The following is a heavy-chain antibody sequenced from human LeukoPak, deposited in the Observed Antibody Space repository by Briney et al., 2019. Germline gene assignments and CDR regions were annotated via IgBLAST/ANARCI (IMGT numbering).Heavy chain of an antibody. CDR1: GGSFSGYY. CDR2: INHSGST. D-gene: IGHD3-9*01. J-gene: IGHJ4*02. Sequence: SETLSLTCAVYGGSFSGYYWSWIRQPPGKGLEWIGEINHSGSTNYNPSLKSRVTISVDTSKNQFSLKLSSATAADTAVYYCARVRRYFDWLSGPFDYWGQGTLVTVSS. CDR3: ARVRRYFDWLSGPFDY. V-gene: IGHV4-34*01.